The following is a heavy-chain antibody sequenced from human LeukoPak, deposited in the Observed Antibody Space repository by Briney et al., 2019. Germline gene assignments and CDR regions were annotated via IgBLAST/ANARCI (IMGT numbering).Heavy chain of an antibody. J-gene: IGHJ2*01. V-gene: IGHV4-59*08. Sequence: SETLSLTCAVYGGSFSGYYRSWIRQPPGKGLEWIGYIYYSGSTNYNPSLKSRVTISVDTSKNQFSLKLSSVTAAGTAVYYCARHPERRIAAAGIYWYFDLWGRGTLVTVSS. CDR1: GGSFSGYY. CDR3: ARHPERRIAAAGIYWYFDL. D-gene: IGHD6-13*01. CDR2: IYYSGST.